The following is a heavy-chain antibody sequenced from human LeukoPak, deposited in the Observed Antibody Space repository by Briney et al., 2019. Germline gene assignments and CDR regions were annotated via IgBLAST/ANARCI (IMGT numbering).Heavy chain of an antibody. J-gene: IGHJ6*04. CDR2: ISYDGSNK. V-gene: IGHV3-30*18. CDR1: GFTFSSYD. D-gene: IGHD6-13*01. CDR3: AKGAAADFYYYYYGMDV. Sequence: PGRSLRLSCAASGFTFSSYDMHWVRQAPGKGLEWVAVISYDGSNKYYADSVKGRFTISRDNSKNTLYLQMNSLRAEDTAVYYCAKGAAADFYYYYYGMDVWGKGTTVTVSS.